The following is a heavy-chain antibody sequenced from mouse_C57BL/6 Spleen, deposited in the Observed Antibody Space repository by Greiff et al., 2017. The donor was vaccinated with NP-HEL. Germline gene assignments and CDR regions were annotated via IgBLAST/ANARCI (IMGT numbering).Heavy chain of an antibody. CDR1: GFTFSDYG. D-gene: IGHD1-1*01. CDR2: ISSGSSTI. Sequence: EVKLVESGGGLVKPGGSLKLSCAASGFTFSDYGMHWVRQAPEKGLEWVAYISSGSSTIYYADTVKSRFTISRDNAKNTLCLQMTSLRSEDTAMYYCARTYGSSYGDAMDYWGQGTSVTVSS. V-gene: IGHV5-17*01. CDR3: ARTYGSSYGDAMDY. J-gene: IGHJ4*01.